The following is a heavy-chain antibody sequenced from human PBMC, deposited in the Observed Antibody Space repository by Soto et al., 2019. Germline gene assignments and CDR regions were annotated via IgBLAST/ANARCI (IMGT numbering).Heavy chain of an antibody. J-gene: IGHJ6*02. CDR3: ARGFHYDYVYYYYGMGV. CDR2: INHSGST. V-gene: IGHV4-34*01. Sequence: SETLSLTCAVYGGSFSGYYWSWIRQPPGKGLEWIGEINHSGSTNYNPSLKSRVTISVDTSKNQFSLKLSSVTAADTAVYYCARGFHYDYVYYYYGMGVWGQGTTVTVSS. D-gene: IGHD3-16*01. CDR1: GGSFSGYY.